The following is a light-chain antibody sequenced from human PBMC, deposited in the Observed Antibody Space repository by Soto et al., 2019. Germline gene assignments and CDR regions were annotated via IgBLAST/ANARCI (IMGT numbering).Light chain of an antibody. CDR2: DVS. Sequence: QSVLTQPASVSGSPGQSITISCTGTSSDVGNYNPVSWYQQHPGKAPKLMIYDVSKRPSGVSNRFSGSKSGNTASLTISGLQADDEADYYCCSYAGDSYVFGTGTKATVL. J-gene: IGLJ1*01. CDR3: CSYAGDSYV. CDR1: SSDVGNYNP. V-gene: IGLV2-23*02.